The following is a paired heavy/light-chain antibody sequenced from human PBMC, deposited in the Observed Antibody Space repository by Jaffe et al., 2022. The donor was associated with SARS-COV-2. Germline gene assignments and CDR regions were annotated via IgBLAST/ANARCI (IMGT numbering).Light chain of an antibody. V-gene: IGKV2-30*01. CDR2: MAS. J-gene: IGKJ5*01. Sequence: VVLTQSPVSLPVTLGQPASISCRSSQSVVYTDGNAYLSWFQQRPGQSPRRLIYMASNRDSGVPDRFSGSGSGTDFTLKISRVEAEDVGVYYCMQGTYWPPITFGQGTRLEIK. CDR3: MQGTYWPPIT. CDR1: QSVVYTDGNAY.
Heavy chain of an antibody. D-gene: IGHD5-12*01. CDR3: AKDEGADSGNKFDY. V-gene: IGHV3-30*18. Sequence: QVQLEESGGGVVQPGSSLRLSCVASGFTFNSHSMHWVRQAPGKGLEWMGVIRSDGNNKWYADSVKGRFTISRDNSKNTLFLQMNSLRPDDTAVYYCAKDEGADSGNKFDYLGQGTLVIVSP. J-gene: IGHJ4*02. CDR1: GFTFNSHS. CDR2: IRSDGNNK.